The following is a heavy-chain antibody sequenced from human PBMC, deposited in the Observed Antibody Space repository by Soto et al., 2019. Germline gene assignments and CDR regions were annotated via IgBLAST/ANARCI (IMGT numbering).Heavy chain of an antibody. V-gene: IGHV1-18*01. CDR3: AKDRPRLTQNFYVIA. D-gene: IGHD3-10*02. J-gene: IGHJ5*02. CDR2: ISAYNGDT. CDR1: GYTFSPHG. Sequence: QIQLVQSGAEVKKPGASVRVSCKASGYTFSPHGFSWVRQVPGQVLEWLGWISAYNGDTAYAQKFQDRFTMTTDTSSSTAYMELRSLRPDDTAVYYCAKDRPRLTQNFYVIAWGQGTQVTVSS.